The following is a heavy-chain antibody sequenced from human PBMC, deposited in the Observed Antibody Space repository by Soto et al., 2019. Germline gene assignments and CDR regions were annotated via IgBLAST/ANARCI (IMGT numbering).Heavy chain of an antibody. Sequence: SETLSLTCAVYGGSFSGYFWSWIRQSPGKGLEWIGNIHNNGSTNNNPSLKSRVTISVDTSKNQFSLKLSSVTAADTAVYYCARAGIAAAGIWFDPWGQGTLVTVSS. CDR3: ARAGIAAAGIWFDP. V-gene: IGHV4-34*01. D-gene: IGHD6-13*01. CDR1: GGSFSGYF. CDR2: IHNNGST. J-gene: IGHJ5*02.